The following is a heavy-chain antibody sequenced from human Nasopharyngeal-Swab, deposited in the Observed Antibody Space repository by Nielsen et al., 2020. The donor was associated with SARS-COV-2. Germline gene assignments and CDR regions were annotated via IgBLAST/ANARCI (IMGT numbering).Heavy chain of an antibody. CDR3: ATYSSTRKYYMEV. CDR1: GGSFSSSY. CDR2: INQSGGT. Sequence: SETLSLTCAVYGGSFSSSYWTWIRQPPGKGLEWIGDINQSGGTNSNPSLKSRVTISTDTSKNQFSLNLDSLSAADTATYYCATYSSTRKYYMEVWGTGTTVTVSS. V-gene: IGHV4-34*01. J-gene: IGHJ6*03. D-gene: IGHD6-13*01.